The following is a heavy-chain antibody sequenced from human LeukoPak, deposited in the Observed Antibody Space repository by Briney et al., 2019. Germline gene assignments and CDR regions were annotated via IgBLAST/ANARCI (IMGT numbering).Heavy chain of an antibody. D-gene: IGHD3-3*01. CDR3: ARRAHYDFWSGYNNWFDP. Sequence: GASVKVSCKASGYTFTSYGISWVRQAPGQGLEWMGWISAYNGNTNYAQKLQGRVTMTTDTSTSTAYMELRSLRSDDTAVYYCARRAHYDFWSGYNNWFDPWGQGTLVTVSS. V-gene: IGHV1-18*01. CDR1: GYTFTSYG. CDR2: ISAYNGNT. J-gene: IGHJ5*02.